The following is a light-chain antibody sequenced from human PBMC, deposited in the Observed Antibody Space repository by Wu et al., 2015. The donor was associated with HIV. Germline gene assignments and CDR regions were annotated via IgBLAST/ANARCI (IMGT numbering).Light chain of an antibody. J-gene: IGKJ1*01. Sequence: DIQMTQSPSTLSASVGDRVTISCRASQTISHWLAWYKQKSGKAPELLISKASTLRTGVPSRFGGSGSGMEFILTISSLQPDDFATYYCQEYQSFSGTFGQGTKVEIK. CDR1: QTISHW. CDR2: KAS. V-gene: IGKV1-5*03. CDR3: QEYQSFSGT.